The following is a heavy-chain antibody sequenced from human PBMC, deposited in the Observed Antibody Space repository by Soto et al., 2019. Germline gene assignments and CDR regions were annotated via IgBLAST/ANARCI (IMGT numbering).Heavy chain of an antibody. CDR2: FSGGSGAT. V-gene: IGHV3-23*01. D-gene: IGHD5-12*01. CDR3: VKWTGYGDY. J-gene: IGHJ4*02. Sequence: VQLLASGGRLVQPGGSLRLSCVVSGFTFTSYGVTWVRQAPGKGLEWVCGFSGGSGATHYRDSVNGRFTISRDDSMSTVYLQMSSQGVDDMAVYYCVKWTGYGDYWGQGTVVSVSS. CDR1: GFTFTSYG.